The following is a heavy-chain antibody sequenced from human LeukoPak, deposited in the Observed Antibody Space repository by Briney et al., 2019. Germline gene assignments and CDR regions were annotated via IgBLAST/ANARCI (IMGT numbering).Heavy chain of an antibody. CDR3: ARAPRGSGWEYFNY. Sequence: GGSLRLSCAASGFTFSSYAMHWVRQAPGKGLEYVSAISSNGGSTYYANSVKGRFTISRDNSKNTLYLQMGSLRAEDMAVYYCARAPRGSGWEYFNYWGQGTLVTVSS. V-gene: IGHV3-64*01. J-gene: IGHJ4*02. D-gene: IGHD6-19*01. CDR2: ISSNGGST. CDR1: GFTFSSYA.